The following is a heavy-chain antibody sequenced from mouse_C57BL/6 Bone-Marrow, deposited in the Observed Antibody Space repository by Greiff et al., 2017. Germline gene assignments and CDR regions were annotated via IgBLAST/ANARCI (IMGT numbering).Heavy chain of an antibody. V-gene: IGHV5-4*01. D-gene: IGHD1-1*01. CDR2: ISDGGSYT. J-gene: IGHJ1*03. CDR3: ARGDYGSPWYFDV. CDR1: GFTFSSYA. Sequence: EVQVVESGGGLVKPGGSLKLSCAASGFTFSSYAMSWVRQTPEKRLEWVATISDGGSYTYYPDNVKGRFTISRDNAKNNLYLQMSQLKSEDTAMYYCARGDYGSPWYFDVWGTGTTVTVSS.